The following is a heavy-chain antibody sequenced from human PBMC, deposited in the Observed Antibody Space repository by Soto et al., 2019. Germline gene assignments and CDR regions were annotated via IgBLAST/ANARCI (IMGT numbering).Heavy chain of an antibody. Sequence: GGSLSLSCAASGFPFSSYAMSWVRQAPGKGLEWVSAISGGTSSTYYADSVRGRFTISRDNSKKTLYLEMSSLRAEDTAVYYCVRDGVGATTYFGYFDYWGQGTLVTVSS. CDR1: GFPFSSYA. D-gene: IGHD1-26*01. CDR2: ISGGTSST. V-gene: IGHV3-23*01. J-gene: IGHJ4*02. CDR3: VRDGVGATTYFGYFDY.